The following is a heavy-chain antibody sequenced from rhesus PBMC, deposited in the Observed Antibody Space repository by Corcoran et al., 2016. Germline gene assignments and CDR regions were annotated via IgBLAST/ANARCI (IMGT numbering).Heavy chain of an antibody. CDR2: ISGRGGRT. J-gene: IGHJ4*01. CDR1: GGSISSNY. CDR3: ARDRLIWNGATGGY. Sequence: QLQLQESGPGLVKPSETLSLTCAVSGGSISSNYWSWTRQPPGKGLEWFGRISGRGGRTDYNPSLKSRVTISTDTSKNQFSLKLSSVTAADTAVYYCARDRLIWNGATGGYWGQGVLVTVSS. V-gene: IGHV4-173*01. D-gene: IGHD1-14*01.